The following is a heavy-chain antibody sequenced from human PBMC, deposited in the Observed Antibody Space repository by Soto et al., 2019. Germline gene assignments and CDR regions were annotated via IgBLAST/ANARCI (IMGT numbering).Heavy chain of an antibody. CDR3: AKGKGVGATPDGANC. D-gene: IGHD1-26*01. CDR1: GFIFGNFG. V-gene: IGHV3-23*01. Sequence: EVQVLESGGGLVQPGGSLRLSCAASGFIFGNFGMNWVRQAPGKGLEWVSGVRSDGGTTYNAESVEGRFTVFRDTSRNTVYLQMNNLRAEDTAIYYCAKGKGVGATPDGANCWGQGTLVTVSS. CDR2: VRSDGGTT. J-gene: IGHJ4*02.